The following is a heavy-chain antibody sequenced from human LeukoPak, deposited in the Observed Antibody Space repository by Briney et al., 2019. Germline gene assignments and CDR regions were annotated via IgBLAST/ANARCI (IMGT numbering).Heavy chain of an antibody. CDR3: ARALYDWNDRCAFDI. CDR2: VSYSGKT. V-gene: IGHV4-59*01. J-gene: IGHJ3*02. Sequence: SETLSLTCTVSGGSINNFYWTWIRHRPGKGLEWIGYVSYSGKTDYNPSLKSRVTISVETSKNQFSLRLSSVTAADTAVYYCARALYDWNDRCAFDIWGQGTMVTVSS. CDR1: GGSINNFY. D-gene: IGHD1-1*01.